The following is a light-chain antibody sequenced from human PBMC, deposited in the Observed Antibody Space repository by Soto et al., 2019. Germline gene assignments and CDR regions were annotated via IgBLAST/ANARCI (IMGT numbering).Light chain of an antibody. CDR1: TSNIEKFY. CDR3: AAWADSLRGVV. CDR2: RDN. Sequence: QSVLTQPPSASATPGQRVTISCSGSTSNIEKFYVYWYQQLPGTAPKLLVYRDNQRPSGGPDRFSGSKSGTSASLAISGLRSDDEADYYCAAWADSLRGVVFGGGTKVTVL. V-gene: IGLV1-47*01. J-gene: IGLJ2*01.